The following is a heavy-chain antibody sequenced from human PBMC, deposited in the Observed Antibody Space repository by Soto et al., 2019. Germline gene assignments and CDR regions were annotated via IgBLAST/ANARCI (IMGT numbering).Heavy chain of an antibody. CDR3: ATEYSGYCSGGSCYSRAFDI. V-gene: IGHV1-69*04. CDR2: IIPILGIA. D-gene: IGHD2-15*01. Sequence: SVKVSCKASGGTFSSYTISWVRQAPGQGLEWMGRIIPILGIANYAQKFQGRVTITADKSTSTAYMELSSLRSEDTAVYYCATEYSGYCSGGSCYSRAFDIWGQGTMVTVS. CDR1: GGTFSSYT. J-gene: IGHJ3*02.